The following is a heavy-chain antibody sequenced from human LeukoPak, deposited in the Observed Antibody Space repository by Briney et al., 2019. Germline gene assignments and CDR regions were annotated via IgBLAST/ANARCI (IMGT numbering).Heavy chain of an antibody. CDR1: GGSFSGYY. Sequence: SETLSLTCAVYGGSFSGYYWSWIRQPPGKGLEWIGEINHSGSTNYNPSLKSRVTISVDTSKNQFSLKLSSVTAADTAVYYCVRRVPAATFDYWGQGTLVTVSS. D-gene: IGHD2-2*01. CDR2: INHSGST. V-gene: IGHV4-34*01. J-gene: IGHJ4*02. CDR3: VRRVPAATFDY.